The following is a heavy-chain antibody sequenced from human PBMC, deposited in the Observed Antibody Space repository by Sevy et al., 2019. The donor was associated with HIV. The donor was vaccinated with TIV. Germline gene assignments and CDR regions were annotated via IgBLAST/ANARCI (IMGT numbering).Heavy chain of an antibody. J-gene: IGHJ3*02. CDR2: INRSGST. V-gene: IGHV4-34*01. D-gene: IGHD6-19*01. CDR3: ARVYSSAPQFDI. Sequence: SETLSLTCGVSGGSFSAYYWSWIRQPPGKGLEWIGEINRSGSTNYNPSLKSRVTISVDTSKKQFSLNLSSVTAADTAVYYCARVYSSAPQFDIWGQGTMVTVSS. CDR1: GGSFSAYY.